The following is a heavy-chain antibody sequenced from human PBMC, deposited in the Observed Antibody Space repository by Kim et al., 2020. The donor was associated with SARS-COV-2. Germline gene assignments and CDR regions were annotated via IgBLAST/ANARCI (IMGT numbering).Heavy chain of an antibody. J-gene: IGHJ4*02. CDR3: AIHRGTRPLDY. D-gene: IGHD3-10*01. V-gene: IGHV1-46*01. Sequence: SYAQKVQGRVTMTRDTSTSTVYMELSSLRSEDTAVYYCAIHRGTRPLDYWGQGTLVTVSS.